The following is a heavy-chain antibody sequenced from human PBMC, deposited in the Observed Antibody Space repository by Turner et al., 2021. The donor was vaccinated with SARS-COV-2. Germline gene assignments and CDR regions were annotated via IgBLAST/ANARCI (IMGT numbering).Heavy chain of an antibody. J-gene: IGHJ4*02. D-gene: IGHD6-13*01. CDR2: IYNSGNT. Sequence: QVQLQESGPGLVKPSQTLSHTCTVSGGSISSGGYYWSWIRQHPGKGLEWIGYIYNSGNTYYTPSLKSRVTISVDSSKNQFSLKLSSVTAADTAVYFCARSSTSSNRFDYWGQGTLVTVSS. CDR1: GGSISSGGYY. V-gene: IGHV4-31*03. CDR3: ARSSTSSNRFDY.